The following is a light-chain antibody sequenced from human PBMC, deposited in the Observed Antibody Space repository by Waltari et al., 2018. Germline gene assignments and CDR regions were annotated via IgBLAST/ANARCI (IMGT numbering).Light chain of an antibody. CDR1: SSTVGRNY. CDR2: DNN. J-gene: IGLJ2*01. Sequence: QSVLTQPPSVSAAPGQTVTISCSGSSSTVGRNYVSWYPTLPGAAPKLLIYDNNKRPSGIPDRFSGSTSGTSATLAITGLQTGDEADYYCGTWDRSLTASHVIFGGGTKLTVL. V-gene: IGLV1-51*01. CDR3: GTWDRSLTASHVI.